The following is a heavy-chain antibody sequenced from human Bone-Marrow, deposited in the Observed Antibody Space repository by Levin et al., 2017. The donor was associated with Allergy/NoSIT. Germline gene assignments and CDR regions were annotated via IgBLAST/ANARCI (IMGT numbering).Heavy chain of an antibody. J-gene: IGHJ4*02. V-gene: IGHV1-69*04. CDR2: IIPILGIA. D-gene: IGHD1-7*01. CDR1: GGTFSSYA. CDR3: ATGAYNWNYFYFDY. Sequence: EASVKVSCKASGGTFSSYAISWVRQAPGQGLEWMGRIIPILGIANYAQKFQGRVTITADKSTSTAYMELSSLRSEDTAVYYCATGAYNWNYFYFDYWGQGTLVTVSS.